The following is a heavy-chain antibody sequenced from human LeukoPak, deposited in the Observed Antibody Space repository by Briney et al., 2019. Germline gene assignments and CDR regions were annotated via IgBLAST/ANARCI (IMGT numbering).Heavy chain of an antibody. CDR2: ISAYNGNT. V-gene: IGHV1-18*01. D-gene: IGHD2-15*01. Sequence: ASVKVSCKASGCTFTSYGISWVRQAPGQRLEWMGWISAYNGNTKYAQKLQGRVTMTTDTSTSTAYMELRSLRSDDTAVYYCAREEGDIVVVGPSGYYGMDVWGQGTTVTVSS. CDR1: GCTFTSYG. CDR3: AREEGDIVVVGPSGYYGMDV. J-gene: IGHJ6*02.